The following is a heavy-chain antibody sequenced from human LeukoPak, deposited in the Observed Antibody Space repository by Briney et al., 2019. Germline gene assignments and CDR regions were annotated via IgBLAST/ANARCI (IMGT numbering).Heavy chain of an antibody. CDR1: GYAFISYY. CDR2: ISPSGGST. Sequence: ASVKVSCKTSGYAFISYYMHWVRQAPGQGLEWMGIISPSGGSTTYAQKFQGRVTMTRDTSTSTVYMELSSLKSEDTAVYYCARGYNWNDPGDYWGQGTLVTVSS. D-gene: IGHD1-1*01. CDR3: ARGYNWNDPGDY. J-gene: IGHJ4*02. V-gene: IGHV1-46*01.